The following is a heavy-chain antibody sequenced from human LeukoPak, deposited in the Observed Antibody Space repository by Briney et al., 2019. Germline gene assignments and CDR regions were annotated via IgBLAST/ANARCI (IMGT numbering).Heavy chain of an antibody. Sequence: PGGALRLSCAASGFTVSSNYVSWVRQAPGKGLGWVSVIYRGGSTCYADSVKGRFTISSDNSKNTLYLQMNSLRAEDTAVSYCATNIDPFDYWGQGTLVTVSS. V-gene: IGHV3-66*01. J-gene: IGHJ4*02. D-gene: IGHD2/OR15-2a*01. CDR3: ATNIDPFDY. CDR2: IYRGGST. CDR1: GFTVSSNY.